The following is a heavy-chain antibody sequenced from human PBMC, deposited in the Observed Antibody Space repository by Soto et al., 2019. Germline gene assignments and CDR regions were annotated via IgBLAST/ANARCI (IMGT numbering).Heavy chain of an antibody. V-gene: IGHV3-30*18. CDR1: GFTFSSYG. Sequence: QVQLVESGGGVVQPGRSLRLSCAASGFTFSSYGMHWVRQAPGKGLEWVAVISYDGSNKYYADSVKGRFTISRDNSKNTLYLQMNSLRAEDTAVYYCAKEKEWELLVDYWGQGTLVTVSS. CDR3: AKEKEWELLVDY. D-gene: IGHD1-26*01. J-gene: IGHJ4*02. CDR2: ISYDGSNK.